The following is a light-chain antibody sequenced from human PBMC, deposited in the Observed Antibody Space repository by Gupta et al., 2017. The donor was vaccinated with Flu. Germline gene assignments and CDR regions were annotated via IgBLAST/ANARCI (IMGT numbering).Light chain of an antibody. V-gene: IGLV1-51*02. CDR1: SSNIGNNY. Sequence: QSVLTQPPSVSAAPGQKVTISCSGSSSNIGNNYVSWYQQFPGAAPTLLIYENNKRPSGIPDRFSGSKSGTSATLGISGLQTGDEADYYCGTWDSSLSVWVFGGGTKVTVL. CDR3: GTWDSSLSVWV. J-gene: IGLJ3*02. CDR2: ENN.